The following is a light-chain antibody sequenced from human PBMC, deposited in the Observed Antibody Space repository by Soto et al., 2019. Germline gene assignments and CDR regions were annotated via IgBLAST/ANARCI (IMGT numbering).Light chain of an antibody. Sequence: DTQMTQSPSSLSASVGDRVTITCRASQSINTHLNWYQQKPGKAPKLLIYTASNLQSGVPSRFSGSGSGTDFTLSISSLQPEDSATYYCQQTYNTPRTFGQGTKVDIK. V-gene: IGKV1-39*01. CDR3: QQTYNTPRT. CDR2: TAS. J-gene: IGKJ1*01. CDR1: QSINTH.